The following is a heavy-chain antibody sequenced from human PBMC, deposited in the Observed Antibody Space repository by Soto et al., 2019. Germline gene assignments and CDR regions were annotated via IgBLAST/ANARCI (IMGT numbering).Heavy chain of an antibody. CDR2: ISGHNDNT. CDR1: GDTFTTYG. V-gene: IGHV1-18*01. CDR3: AREYCTSTSCYGVDY. D-gene: IGHD2-2*01. J-gene: IGHJ4*02. Sequence: QVHLVQSGAEVKMPGASVKVSCTASGDTFTTYGISWVRQAPGQGLEWMAWISGHNDNTKYAQKFQGRVIMTADTSTSTAYMELRSLSSDDTAVYYCAREYCTSTSCYGVDYWGQGTLVTVSS.